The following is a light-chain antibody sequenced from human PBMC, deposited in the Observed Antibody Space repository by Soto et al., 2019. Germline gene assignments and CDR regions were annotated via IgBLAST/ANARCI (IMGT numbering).Light chain of an antibody. J-gene: IGKJ1*01. CDR1: QSVSGW. Sequence: DIQMTQSPSTLSASVGDTVTVTCRASQSVSGWLAWYQQKPGEAPKLLIYDASALPSGVPSRFSGSGSGTEFTLTISSLQPEDFATYYCLQHNSYPQTFGQGTKVDIK. V-gene: IGKV1-5*01. CDR2: DAS. CDR3: LQHNSYPQT.